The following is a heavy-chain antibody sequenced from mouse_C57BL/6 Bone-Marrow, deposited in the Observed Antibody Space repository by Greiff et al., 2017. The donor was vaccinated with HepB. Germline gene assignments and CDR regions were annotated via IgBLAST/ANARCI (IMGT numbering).Heavy chain of an antibody. D-gene: IGHD1-1*01. V-gene: IGHV5-17*01. Sequence: DVQLVESGGGLVKPGGSLKLSCAASGFTFSDYGMHWVRQAPEKGLEWVAYISSGSSTIYYADTVKGRFTISRDNAKNTLFLQMTSLRSEDTAMYYCARPTTVVAVDYWGQGTSVTVSS. CDR2: ISSGSSTI. CDR1: GFTFSDYG. J-gene: IGHJ4*01. CDR3: ARPTTVVAVDY.